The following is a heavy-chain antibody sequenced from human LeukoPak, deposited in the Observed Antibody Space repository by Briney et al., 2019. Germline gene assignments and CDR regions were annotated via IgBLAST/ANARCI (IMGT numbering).Heavy chain of an antibody. Sequence: GGSLRLSCTASGFPFYSYWMTWVRQTPGKGLEWVANIRHDGSTKYYVDSVKGRFTISRDNAMNSLYLQMDSLRIEDTAIYYCARSVPYGTTWYGRSDCWGQGTQVTVSS. CDR3: ARSVPYGTTWYGRSDC. D-gene: IGHD6-13*01. CDR1: GFPFYSYW. V-gene: IGHV3-7*03. J-gene: IGHJ4*02. CDR2: IRHDGSTK.